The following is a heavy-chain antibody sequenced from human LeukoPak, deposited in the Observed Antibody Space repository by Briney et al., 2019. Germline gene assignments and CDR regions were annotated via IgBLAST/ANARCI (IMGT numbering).Heavy chain of an antibody. CDR2: ISSSGSTI. J-gene: IGHJ4*02. D-gene: IGHD6-19*01. CDR1: GFTFSSYE. CDR3: ARDRRGYSSGCFDY. V-gene: IGHV3-48*03. Sequence: GGSLRLSCAASGFTFSSYEMNWVRQAPGKGLEGVSYISSSGSTIYYADSVKGRFTISRDNAKDSLYLQMNSLRAEDTAVYYCARDRRGYSSGCFDYWGQGTVVTVSS.